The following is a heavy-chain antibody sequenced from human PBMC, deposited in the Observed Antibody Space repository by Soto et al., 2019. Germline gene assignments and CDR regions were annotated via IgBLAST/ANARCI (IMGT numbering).Heavy chain of an antibody. V-gene: IGHV1-18*04. Sequence: GASVKVSFKASGYTFTSYGISWVRQAPGQGLEWMGWISAYNGNTNYAQKLQGRVTMTTDTSTSTAYMELRSLRSDDTAVYYCARGDVVVPAANWFDPWGQGTLVTVSS. CDR3: ARGDVVVPAANWFDP. J-gene: IGHJ5*02. D-gene: IGHD2-2*01. CDR1: GYTFTSYG. CDR2: ISAYNGNT.